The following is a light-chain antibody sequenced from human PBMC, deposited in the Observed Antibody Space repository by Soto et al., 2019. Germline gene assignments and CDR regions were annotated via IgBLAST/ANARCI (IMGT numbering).Light chain of an antibody. J-gene: IGKJ2*01. CDR2: KAS. V-gene: IGKV1-5*03. CDR3: QQYNSYSPYT. CDR1: QSISRW. Sequence: DIRMIQSPSTLSASVGDRVTITCRASQSISRWLAWYHQKPGKAPKLLIYKASSLESGVPSRFSGSGSGTEFTLTISSLQPDDFVTYYCQQYNSYSPYTFGQGTKLEIK.